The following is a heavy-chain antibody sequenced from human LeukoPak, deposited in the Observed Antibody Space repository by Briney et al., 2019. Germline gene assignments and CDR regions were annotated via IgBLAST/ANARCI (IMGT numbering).Heavy chain of an antibody. V-gene: IGHV1-18*01. J-gene: IGHJ5*02. D-gene: IGHD3-16*01. Sequence: ASVKVSCKASGYTFTSYGISWVRQAPGQGLEWMGWISAYNGNTNYAQKLQGRVTMTTDTSTSTAYMELRSLRSDDTAVYYCARFAETSLRLEEFHWFDPWGQGTLVTVSS. CDR1: GYTFTSYG. CDR2: ISAYNGNT. CDR3: ARFAETSLRLEEFHWFDP.